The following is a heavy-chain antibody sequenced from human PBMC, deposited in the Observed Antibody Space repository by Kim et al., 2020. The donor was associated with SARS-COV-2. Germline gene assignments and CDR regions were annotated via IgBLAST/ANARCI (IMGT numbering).Heavy chain of an antibody. CDR3: AKHIGIGQHDFDS. D-gene: IGHD1-20*01. V-gene: IGHV3-23*01. J-gene: IGHJ4*01. CDR1: GFTFTRFA. Sequence: GGSLRLSCAASGFTFTRFAMNWVRQAPGKGLEWVSTFGTSGGTTWYADSVKGRFTISRDTSKNTLYLQLSSLRLEDTAVYYCAKHIGIGQHDFDSWG. CDR2: FGTSGGTT.